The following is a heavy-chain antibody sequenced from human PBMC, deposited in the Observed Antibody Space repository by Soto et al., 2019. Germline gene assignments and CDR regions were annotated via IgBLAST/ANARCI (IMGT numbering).Heavy chain of an antibody. CDR3: ANDIVVVTAKIDY. CDR1: GFTFSSYA. CDR2: ISGSGGST. J-gene: IGHJ4*02. V-gene: IGHV3-23*01. Sequence: GGSLRLSCAASGFTFSSYAMSWVRQAPGKGLEWVSAISGSGGSTYYADSVKGRFTISRDNSKNTLYLQMNSLRAEDTAVYYCANDIVVVTAKIDYWGQGTLVTVSS. D-gene: IGHD2-21*02.